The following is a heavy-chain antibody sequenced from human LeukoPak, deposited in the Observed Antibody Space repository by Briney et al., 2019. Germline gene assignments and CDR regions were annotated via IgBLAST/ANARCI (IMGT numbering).Heavy chain of an antibody. CDR2: FDPEDGET. J-gene: IGHJ5*02. Sequence: ASVKVSCKVSGYTLTELSMHWVRQAPGKGLEWMGGFDPEDGETIYAQKFQGRVTMTRNTSLNTAYMELSSLRSEDTAVYYCARVPSRGDKFDPWGQGTLVTVSS. CDR1: GYTLTELS. CDR3: ARVPSRGDKFDP. D-gene: IGHD4-23*01. V-gene: IGHV1-24*01.